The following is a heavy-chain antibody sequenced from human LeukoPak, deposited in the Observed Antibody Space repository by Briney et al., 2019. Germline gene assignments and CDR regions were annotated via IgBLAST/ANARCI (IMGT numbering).Heavy chain of an antibody. J-gene: IGHJ2*01. Sequence: GGSLRLSCAASGFTFSNYEMNWVRQAPGKGLEWVSYISRSSGSSIYYADSVKGRFTISRDNAKNSLYLQMNSLRAEDTAVYYCAKDLSLWFGELFSNFAVGYFDLWGRGTLVTVSS. V-gene: IGHV3-48*03. D-gene: IGHD3-10*01. CDR3: AKDLSLWFGELFSNFAVGYFDL. CDR2: ISRSSGSSI. CDR1: GFTFSNYE.